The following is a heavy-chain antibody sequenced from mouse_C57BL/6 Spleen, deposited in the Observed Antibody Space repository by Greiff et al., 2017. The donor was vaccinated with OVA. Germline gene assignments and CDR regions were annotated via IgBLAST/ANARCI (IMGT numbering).Heavy chain of an antibody. CDR2: IDPNSGGT. D-gene: IGHD2-3*01. V-gene: IGHV1-72*01. CDR3: ARKGINGYYDWYFDV. Sequence: QVQLQQPGAELVKPGASVKLSCKASGYTFTSYWMHWVKQRPGRGLEWIGRIDPNSGGTKYNEKFKSKATLTVDKPSRTAYMQLSSLTSEDSAVYYCARKGINGYYDWYFDVWGTGTTVTVSS. CDR1: GYTFTSYW. J-gene: IGHJ1*03.